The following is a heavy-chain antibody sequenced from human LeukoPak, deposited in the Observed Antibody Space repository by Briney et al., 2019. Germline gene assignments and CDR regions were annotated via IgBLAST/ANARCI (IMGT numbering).Heavy chain of an antibody. V-gene: IGHV4-39*07. J-gene: IGHJ4*02. Sequence: PSETLSLTCTVSGGSISSSSYYWGWIRQPPGKGLEWIGIIHHSGYTYYNPSLKSRVTMSLNTSKNQFSLHLSSVTAADTALYYCARASNSGYYYFDYWGQGTLVTVSS. CDR2: IHHSGYT. D-gene: IGHD3-22*01. CDR1: GGSISSSSYY. CDR3: ARASNSGYYYFDY.